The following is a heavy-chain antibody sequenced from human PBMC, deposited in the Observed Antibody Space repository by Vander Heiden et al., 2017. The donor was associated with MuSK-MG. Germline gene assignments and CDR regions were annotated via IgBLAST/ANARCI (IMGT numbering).Heavy chain of an antibody. Sequence: QVQLVESAGGVVQPGSSLRLSCAASGFTFNRHGLHRVRQAPGKGMGWVAVIWHDGSNKYYADSVKGRFTISRDNSNSTLDLQMHSLRADDTAVYFCARCNGGSCFPLGYYYMDVWGKGTTVAVSS. D-gene: IGHD2-15*01. CDR2: IWHDGSNK. V-gene: IGHV3-33*01. CDR1: GFTFNRHG. J-gene: IGHJ6*03. CDR3: ARCNGGSCFPLGYYYMDV.